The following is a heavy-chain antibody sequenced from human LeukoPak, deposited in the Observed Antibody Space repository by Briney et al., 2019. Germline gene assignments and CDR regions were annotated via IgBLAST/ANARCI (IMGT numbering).Heavy chain of an antibody. CDR3: ATHDYGDPPKGMDV. J-gene: IGHJ6*02. D-gene: IGHD4-17*01. Sequence: PSETLSLTCAVYGGSFSGYYWSWIRQPPGKGLEWIGEINHSGSTNYNPSLKSRVTISVDKSKNQFSLKLSSVTAADTAVYYCATHDYGDPPKGMDVWGQGTTVTVSS. CDR1: GGSFSGYY. V-gene: IGHV4-34*01. CDR2: INHSGST.